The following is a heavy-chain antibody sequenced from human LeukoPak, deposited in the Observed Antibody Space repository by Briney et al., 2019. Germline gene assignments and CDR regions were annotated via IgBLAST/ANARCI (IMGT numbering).Heavy chain of an antibody. CDR3: ARPTTRIAVAGTPTDFDY. V-gene: IGHV1-2*02. Sequence: ASVKVSCKASGYTFTSYYMHWVRQAPGQGLEWMGWINPNSGGTNYAQKFQGRVTMTRDTSISTAYMELSRLRSDDTAVYYCARPTTRIAVAGTPTDFDYWGQGTLVTVSS. D-gene: IGHD6-19*01. CDR2: INPNSGGT. CDR1: GYTFTSYY. J-gene: IGHJ4*02.